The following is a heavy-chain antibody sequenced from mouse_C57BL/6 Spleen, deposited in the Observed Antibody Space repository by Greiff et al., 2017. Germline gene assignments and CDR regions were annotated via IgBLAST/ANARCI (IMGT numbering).Heavy chain of an antibody. CDR1: GYTFTSYT. Sequence: VQLQQSGAELARPGASVKMSCKASGYTFTSYTMHWVKQRPGQGLEWIGYIHPSSGYTKYNQKLKDKATSTADKSSSTAYMQLSSLTSEDSAVYYCARGALANWDVWFAYWGQGTLVTVSA. CDR3: ARGALANWDVWFAY. V-gene: IGHV1-4*01. CDR2: IHPSSGYT. J-gene: IGHJ3*01. D-gene: IGHD4-1*01.